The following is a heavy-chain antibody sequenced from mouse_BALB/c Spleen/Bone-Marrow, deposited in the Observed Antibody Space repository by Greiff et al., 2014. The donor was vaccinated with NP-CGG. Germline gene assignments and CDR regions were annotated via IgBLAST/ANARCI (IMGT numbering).Heavy chain of an antibody. CDR1: GYSFTSYW. CDR2: IYPGNSGT. Sequence: VQLKESGTVLARPGASVKMSCKASGYSFTSYWMYWIKQRPGQGLEWIGAIYPGNSGTNYNQNFKGKAKLTAVTSASTAYMELSSLTNEDSAVYYCTRSITTAVEFDYWGQGTSLTVSS. D-gene: IGHD1-1*01. V-gene: IGHV1-5*01. J-gene: IGHJ2*03. CDR3: TRSITTAVEFDY.